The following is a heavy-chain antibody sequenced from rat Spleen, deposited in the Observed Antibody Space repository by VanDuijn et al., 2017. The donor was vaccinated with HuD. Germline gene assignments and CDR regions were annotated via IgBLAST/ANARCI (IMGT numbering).Heavy chain of an antibody. CDR3: ARHRPGNNWFAY. J-gene: IGHJ3*01. CDR1: GFTFNSYD. CDR2: ISPSGGFT. D-gene: IGHD1-12*02. Sequence: EVQLVESDGGLVQPGRSLKLSCAVSGFTFNSYDMAWVRQAPTKGLEWVASISPSGGFTYYRGSVKGRFTISRDNAKSTLDLKRDSLRSEDTATYYCARHRPGNNWFAYWGKGTLVTVSS. V-gene: IGHV5S23*01.